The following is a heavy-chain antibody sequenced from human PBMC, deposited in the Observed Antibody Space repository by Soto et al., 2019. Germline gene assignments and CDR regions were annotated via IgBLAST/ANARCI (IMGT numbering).Heavy chain of an antibody. J-gene: IGHJ4*02. D-gene: IGHD2-2*01. CDR3: AKGRVPAARGGVGY. V-gene: IGHV3-9*01. CDR2: ISWNSGSI. Sequence: EVQLVESGGGLVQPGRSLRLSCAASGFTFDDYAMHWVRQAPGKGLEWVSGISWNSGSIGYADSVKGRFTISRDNAKNSLYLEMNSLSAEDTALYYCAKGRVPAARGGVGYWGQGTLVTVSS. CDR1: GFTFDDYA.